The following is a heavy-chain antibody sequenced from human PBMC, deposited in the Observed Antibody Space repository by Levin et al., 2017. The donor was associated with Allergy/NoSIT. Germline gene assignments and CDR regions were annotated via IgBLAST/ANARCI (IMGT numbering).Heavy chain of an antibody. CDR1: GFTFEDYG. J-gene: IGHJ4*02. V-gene: IGHV3-9*01. CDR3: AKVRAAAVGTGYFDS. CDR2: ITAKSDNI. Sequence: GGSLRLSCVASGFTFEDYGIHWVRQVPGKGLQWVAGITAKSDNIGYADSVKGRFTVSRDNAKKSLFLQMNSLRPEDTALYYCAKVRAAAVGTGYFDSWGQGTWVTVSS. D-gene: IGHD6-13*01.